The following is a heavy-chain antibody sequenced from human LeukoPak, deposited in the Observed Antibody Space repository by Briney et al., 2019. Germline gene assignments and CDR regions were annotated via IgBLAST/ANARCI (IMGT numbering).Heavy chain of an antibody. CDR2: ISSSSSTI. J-gene: IGHJ3*02. CDR3: ARAYCGGDCSAYAFDI. CDR1: GFTFSSYS. V-gene: IGHV3-48*04. D-gene: IGHD2-21*02. Sequence: GGSLRLSCAASGFTFSSYSMNWVRQAPGKGLEWVSYISSSSSTIYYADSVKGRFTISRDNAKNSQYLQMNSLRAEDTAVYYCARAYCGGDCSAYAFDIWGQGTMVTVSS.